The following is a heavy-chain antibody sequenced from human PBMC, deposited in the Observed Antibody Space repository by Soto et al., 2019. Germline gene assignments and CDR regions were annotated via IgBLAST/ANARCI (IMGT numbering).Heavy chain of an antibody. CDR3: ARGGGFGEWNWFDP. Sequence: QVQLQESGPGLVKPSGTLSLTCAVSGGSISSSNWWNWVRQPPGKGLEWIGEVYHSGSTNYNPALRNRVTISVDKPKNQFSMKLSSVSAADTAVYYCARGGGFGEWNWFDPWGQGTLVTVSS. V-gene: IGHV4-4*02. D-gene: IGHD3-10*01. CDR2: VYHSGST. J-gene: IGHJ5*02. CDR1: GGSISSSNW.